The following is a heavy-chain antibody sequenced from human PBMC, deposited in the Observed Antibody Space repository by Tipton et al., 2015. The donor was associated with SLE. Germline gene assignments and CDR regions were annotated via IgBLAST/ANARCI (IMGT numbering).Heavy chain of an antibody. Sequence: LRLSCTVSGGSITSYYWSWIRQPPGKGLEWIGYIYYSGSTNYNPSLMSRVTISLDTSKSQFSLKLSSVTAADTAVYYCARVRLTGDSLGFDYWGQGTLVTVSS. CDR3: ARVRLTGDSLGFDY. V-gene: IGHV4-59*01. J-gene: IGHJ4*02. CDR2: IYYSGST. D-gene: IGHD7-27*01. CDR1: GGSITSYY.